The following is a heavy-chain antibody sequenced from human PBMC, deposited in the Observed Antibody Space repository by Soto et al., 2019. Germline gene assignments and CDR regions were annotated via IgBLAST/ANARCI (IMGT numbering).Heavy chain of an antibody. CDR1: GFSFENYG. V-gene: IGHV3-33*06. Sequence: QVQMVESGGGVVQPGRSLRLSCAASGFSFENYGMHWVRQAPGRGLEWGAIIWYDGSLQYYAAAVKGRFTISRDNSKNTLYLEMNSVRAEDTAVYYCANLWGDGYNLGQDYNGMDVWGQGTTVIVSS. J-gene: IGHJ6*02. CDR2: IWYDGSLQ. CDR3: ANLWGDGYNLGQDYNGMDV. D-gene: IGHD5-12*01.